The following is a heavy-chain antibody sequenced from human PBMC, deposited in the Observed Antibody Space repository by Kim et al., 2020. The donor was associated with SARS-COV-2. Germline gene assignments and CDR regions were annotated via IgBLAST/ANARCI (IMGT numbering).Heavy chain of an antibody. J-gene: IGHJ6*02. D-gene: IGHD6-13*01. V-gene: IGHV4-34*01. Sequence: SETLSLTCAVYGGSFSGNYWSWIRQPPGKGLEWIGEINHSGSTNYNPSLKSRLTISLDTSKNQFSLQLTSVTAADTAVYYCASGEQAPNYYYFGMDVWGQGTTVTVS. CDR1: GGSFSGNY. CDR3: ASGEQAPNYYYFGMDV. CDR2: INHSGST.